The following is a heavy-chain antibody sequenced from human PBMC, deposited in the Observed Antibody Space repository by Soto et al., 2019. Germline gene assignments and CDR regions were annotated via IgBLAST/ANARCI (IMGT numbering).Heavy chain of an antibody. V-gene: IGHV4-34*01. Sequence: QVQLQQWGAGLLKPSETLSLTCAIYGGSFSDYYWSWIRQPPGKGLEWIGEINHSGSTTYNPSLKSRVTMSVDTSKNQCSLRLNSVTAADTAVYYCTRGADTALVRGYNWFDPWGQGTLVTVSS. CDR1: GGSFSDYY. D-gene: IGHD5-18*01. CDR2: INHSGST. J-gene: IGHJ5*02. CDR3: TRGADTALVRGYNWFDP.